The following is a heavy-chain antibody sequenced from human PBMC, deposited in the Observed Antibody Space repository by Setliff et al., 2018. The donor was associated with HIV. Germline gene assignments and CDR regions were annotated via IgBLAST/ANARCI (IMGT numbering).Heavy chain of an antibody. CDR1: GFTFNNYY. CDR2: ISGGGTTI. D-gene: IGHD3-22*01. Sequence: GGSLRLSCAASGFTFNNYYMSWIRQAPGKGLEWLAYISGGGTTIYYADSVRGRFTISRDNAKNSLYLQMNSLRAEDTAVYYCARDPYYYDSSGYGPRAFDIWGQGTMVTVS. V-gene: IGHV3-11*04. J-gene: IGHJ3*02. CDR3: ARDPYYYDSSGYGPRAFDI.